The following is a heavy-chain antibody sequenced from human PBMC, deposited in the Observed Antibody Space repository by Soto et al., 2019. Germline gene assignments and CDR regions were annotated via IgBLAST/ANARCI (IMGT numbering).Heavy chain of an antibody. Sequence: EVQLAESGGGLVKPGGSLRLSCAASGFTFSNAWMSWVRQAPGKGLEWVGRIKSKTDGGTTDYAAPVKGRFTISRDHSKNTLYLQMNSLKTEDTAVYYCTTEHHYDSVAYYFDYWGQGTLVTVSS. CDR3: TTEHHYDSVAYYFDY. CDR2: IKSKTDGGTT. CDR1: GFTFSNAW. V-gene: IGHV3-15*01. J-gene: IGHJ4*02. D-gene: IGHD5-12*01.